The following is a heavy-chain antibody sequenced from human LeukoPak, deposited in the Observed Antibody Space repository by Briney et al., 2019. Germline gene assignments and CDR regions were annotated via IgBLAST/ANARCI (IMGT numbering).Heavy chain of an antibody. V-gene: IGHV3-23*01. J-gene: IGHJ4*02. CDR2: ISGSGGST. CDR3: AKDGTGYSSGWYPTLNDY. Sequence: GGSLRLSCAASGFRVNVNYMSWVRQAPGKGLEWVSAISGSGGSTYYADSVKGRFTISRDNSKNTLYLQMNSLRAEDTAVYYCAKDGTGYSSGWYPTLNDYWGQGTLVTVSS. D-gene: IGHD6-19*01. CDR1: GFRVNVNY.